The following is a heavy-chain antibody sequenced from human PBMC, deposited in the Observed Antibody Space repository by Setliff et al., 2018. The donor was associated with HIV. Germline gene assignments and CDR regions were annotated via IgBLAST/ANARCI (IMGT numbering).Heavy chain of an antibody. Sequence: GESLKISCAASGFTLSSYWMSWVRQAPGKGLEWVANIKQDGSEMYYVDSVKGRFNISRDNAKNSLFLQMKSLRAEDTGVYYCARDFYGSGSPPCGYWGQGTLVTVSS. J-gene: IGHJ4*02. CDR3: ARDFYGSGSPPCGY. CDR1: GFTLSSYW. V-gene: IGHV3-7*01. CDR2: IKQDGSEM. D-gene: IGHD3-10*01.